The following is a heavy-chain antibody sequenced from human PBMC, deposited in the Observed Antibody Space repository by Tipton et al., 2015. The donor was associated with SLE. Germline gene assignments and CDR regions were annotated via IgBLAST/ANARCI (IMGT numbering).Heavy chain of an antibody. CDR3: ARVSFPGYYMDV. D-gene: IGHD2-8*01. Sequence: TLSLTCTVSGGSISSGSYYWSWIRQPAGKGLEWIGRIYTSGSTNYNPSLKSRVTISVDTSKNQFALKLSSATAADTAVYYCARVSFPGYYMDVWGKGTTVTVSS. J-gene: IGHJ6*03. CDR1: GGSISSGSYY. CDR2: IYTSGST. V-gene: IGHV4-61*02.